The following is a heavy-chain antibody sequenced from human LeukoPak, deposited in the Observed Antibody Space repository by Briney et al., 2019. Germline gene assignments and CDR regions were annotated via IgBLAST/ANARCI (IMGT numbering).Heavy chain of an antibody. CDR2: ISFEGSKI. D-gene: IGHD5-24*01. CDR1: GFPFSDHN. V-gene: IGHV3-30*02. CDR3: GKTIDGYCPQFDV. Sequence: GGSLRLSCAASGFPFSDHNIHWVRRAPGKGLEWVAFISFEGSKIDYADSVKGRFTISRDNTQNTVSLQMNSLRSDDTAMYYCGKTIDGYCPQFDVGGQGTLVTVSS. J-gene: IGHJ4*02.